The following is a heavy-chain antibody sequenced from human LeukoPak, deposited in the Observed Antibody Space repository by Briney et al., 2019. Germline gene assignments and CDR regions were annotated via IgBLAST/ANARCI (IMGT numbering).Heavy chain of an antibody. CDR1: GYTFTSYG. Sequence: ASVKVSCKASGYTFTSYGISWVRQAPGQGLEWMGWIGAYNGNTNYAQKLQGRVTMTTDTSTSTAYMELRSLRSDDTAVYYCARDLEDIVVVPAVPFDYWGQGTLVTVSS. D-gene: IGHD2-2*01. J-gene: IGHJ4*02. CDR2: IGAYNGNT. CDR3: ARDLEDIVVVPAVPFDY. V-gene: IGHV1-18*01.